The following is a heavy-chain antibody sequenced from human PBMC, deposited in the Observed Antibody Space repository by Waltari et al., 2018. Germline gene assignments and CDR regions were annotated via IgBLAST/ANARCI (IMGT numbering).Heavy chain of an antibody. CDR3: ARISCSSTSCFKRLGMDV. Sequence: QVQLQESGPGLVKPSETLSLTCTVSGGSLSNYYWRLIRQPPGKGLEWIGYIYYSGSTNYNPSLKSRVTISVDTSKNQFSLKLSSVTAADTAVYYCARISCSSTSCFKRLGMDVWGQGTTVTVSS. J-gene: IGHJ6*02. D-gene: IGHD2-2*01. CDR1: GGSLSNYY. V-gene: IGHV4-59*01. CDR2: IYYSGST.